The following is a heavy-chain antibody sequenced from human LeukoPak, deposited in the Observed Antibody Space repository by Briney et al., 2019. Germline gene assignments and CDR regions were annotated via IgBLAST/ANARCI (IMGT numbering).Heavy chain of an antibody. CDR1: GFTFSSYW. D-gene: IGHD1-1*01. J-gene: IGHJ4*02. CDR3: ARDPYGTAAFDY. V-gene: IGHV3-66*01. CDR2: VYTGGST. Sequence: WGSLRLSCAASGFTFSSYWMHWVRQAPGKGLEWVSVVYTGGSTYYADSVKGRFTISRDNPKNTVYLQVNSLRAEDTAVYYCARDPYGTAAFDYWVQATQVTVSS.